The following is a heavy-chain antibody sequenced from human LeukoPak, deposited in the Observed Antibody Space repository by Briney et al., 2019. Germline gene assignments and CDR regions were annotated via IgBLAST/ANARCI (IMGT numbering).Heavy chain of an antibody. Sequence: GGSLRLSCAASGFTFSSYWIHWVRQAPGKGLVWVSRINTDGRTTTYADSVKGRFTISRDNAKSTLYLQMNSLRAEDTAVYYCARDLGGAADYWGQGTLVTASS. V-gene: IGHV3-74*03. CDR2: INTDGRTT. CDR1: GFTFSSYW. J-gene: IGHJ4*02. CDR3: ARDLGGAADY.